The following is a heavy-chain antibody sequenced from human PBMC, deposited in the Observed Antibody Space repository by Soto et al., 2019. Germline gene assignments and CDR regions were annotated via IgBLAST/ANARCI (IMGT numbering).Heavy chain of an antibody. Sequence: QVHLVESGGGVVQPGRSLRLSCAASGFTFNQHGMHWVRQAPGKGLEWVALITSDASNIYYVDSVKGRFTISRDNSKNTLYLQMNSLRPEDTAMYFCAKRGFCGGGSCHSFHFDSWGQGTLVTVSS. J-gene: IGHJ4*02. D-gene: IGHD2-15*01. CDR3: AKRGFCGGGSCHSFHFDS. V-gene: IGHV3-30*18. CDR2: ITSDASNI. CDR1: GFTFNQHG.